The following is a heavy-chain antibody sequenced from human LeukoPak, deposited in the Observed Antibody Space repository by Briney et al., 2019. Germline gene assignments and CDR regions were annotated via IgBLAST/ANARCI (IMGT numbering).Heavy chain of an antibody. D-gene: IGHD2-2*01. J-gene: IGHJ5*02. CDR1: GGSISSGGYY. Sequence: SETLSLTCTVSGGSISSGGYYWSWIRQHPGKGLEWIGYIYYSGSTYYNPSLKSRVTISVDTSKNQFSLKLSSVTAADTAVYYCAREVVPAAIDECWFDPWGQGTLVTVSS. CDR2: IYYSGST. V-gene: IGHV4-31*03. CDR3: AREVVPAAIDECWFDP.